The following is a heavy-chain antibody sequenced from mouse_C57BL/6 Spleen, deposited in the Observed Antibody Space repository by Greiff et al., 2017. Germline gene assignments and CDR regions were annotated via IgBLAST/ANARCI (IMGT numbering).Heavy chain of an antibody. J-gene: IGHJ4*01. D-gene: IGHD2-4*01. CDR3: ARGPYDYDDDYYAMDY. CDR2: IYPGSGNT. V-gene: IGHV1-66*01. Sequence: QVQLQQSGPELVKPGASVKISCKASGYSFTSYYIHWVKQRPGQGLEWIGWIYPGSGNTKYNEKFKGKATLTADTSSSTAYMQLSSLTSEDSAVYYCARGPYDYDDDYYAMDYWGQGTSVTVSS. CDR1: GYSFTSYY.